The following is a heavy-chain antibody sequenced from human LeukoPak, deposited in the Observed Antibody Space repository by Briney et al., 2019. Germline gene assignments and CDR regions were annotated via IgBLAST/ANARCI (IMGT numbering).Heavy chain of an antibody. V-gene: IGHV3-21*01. Sequence: GGSLRLSCAASGFTFSSYSMNWVRQAPGKGLEWVSSISSSSSYIYYADSVKGRFTISRDNAKNSLYLQMNSPRAEDTAVYYCARDLGEYYFDYWGQGTLVTVSS. CDR3: ARDLGEYYFDY. D-gene: IGHD3-16*01. CDR2: ISSSSSYI. CDR1: GFTFSSYS. J-gene: IGHJ4*02.